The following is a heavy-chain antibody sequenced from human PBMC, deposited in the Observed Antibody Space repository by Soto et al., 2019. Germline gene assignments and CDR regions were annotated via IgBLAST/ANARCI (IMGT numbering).Heavy chain of an antibody. V-gene: IGHV1-46*01. CDR3: ARDLYSSGQINNWFDP. J-gene: IGHJ5*02. CDR1: GYTFTSYY. Sequence: QVQLVQSGAEVKKPGASVKVSCKASGYTFTSYYMHWVRQAPGQGLEWMGIITPSGGSTSYAQKFQGRVTMTRDTSTSTVYMELSSLRSEDTAVYYCARDLYSSGQINNWFDPWGQGTLVTVSS. CDR2: ITPSGGST. D-gene: IGHD6-19*01.